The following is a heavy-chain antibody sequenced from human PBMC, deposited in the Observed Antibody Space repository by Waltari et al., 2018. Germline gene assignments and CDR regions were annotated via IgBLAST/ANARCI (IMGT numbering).Heavy chain of an antibody. CDR2: ISGSGGST. CDR3: AKGHYYDSSGYSRTHYYYYGMDV. CDR1: GFTFSSYA. V-gene: IGHV3-23*01. D-gene: IGHD3-22*01. J-gene: IGHJ6*02. Sequence: EVQLLESGGGLVQPGGSLRLSCAASGFTFSSYAMSWVRQAPGKGLEWVSAISGSGGSTYYADSVKGRFTSSRDNSKNTLYLQMNSLRAEDTAVYYCAKGHYYDSSGYSRTHYYYYGMDVWGQGTTVTVSS.